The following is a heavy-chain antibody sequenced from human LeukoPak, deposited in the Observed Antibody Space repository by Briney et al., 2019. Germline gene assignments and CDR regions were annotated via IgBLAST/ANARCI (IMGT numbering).Heavy chain of an antibody. D-gene: IGHD3-10*01. Sequence: GGSLRLSCAASGFTFSSYWMSWVRQAPGKGLDLVANIKQDGSEKYYVDSVKGRFTISRDNAKNSLYLQMNSLRAEDTAVYYCARAGRFGVFLDYYGMDVWGKGTTVTVSS. CDR2: IKQDGSEK. J-gene: IGHJ6*04. CDR3: ARAGRFGVFLDYYGMDV. CDR1: GFTFSSYW. V-gene: IGHV3-7*03.